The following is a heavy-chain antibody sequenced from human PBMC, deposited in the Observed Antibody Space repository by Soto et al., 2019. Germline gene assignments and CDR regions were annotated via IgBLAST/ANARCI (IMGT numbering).Heavy chain of an antibody. Sequence: SVKVSCKASGGTFSTYTISWVRQAPRQGLEWMGGVIPIVGTVTYAQKFQGRVTITRDTSASTAYMELSSLRSEDTAVYYCARDSSGWYLLSYWGQGTLVTVSS. CDR3: ARDSSGWYLLSY. D-gene: IGHD6-19*01. J-gene: IGHJ4*02. CDR2: VIPIVGTV. CDR1: GGTFSTYT. V-gene: IGHV1-69*16.